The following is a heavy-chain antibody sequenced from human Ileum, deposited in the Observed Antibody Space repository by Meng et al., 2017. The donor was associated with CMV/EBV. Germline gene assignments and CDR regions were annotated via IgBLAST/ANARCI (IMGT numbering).Heavy chain of an antibody. V-gene: IGHV3-53*01. Sequence: GESLKISCAASGFIIRSNHMKGVRQAPGKGLEWVSVIYSGGSTYYADSVKGRFTISRDNSKNTLYLQMNSLRAEDTAVYYCARVGPFRCGMAVWGQGTTVTVSS. CDR3: ARVGPFRCGMAV. CDR2: IYSGGST. CDR1: GFIIRSNH. J-gene: IGHJ6*02.